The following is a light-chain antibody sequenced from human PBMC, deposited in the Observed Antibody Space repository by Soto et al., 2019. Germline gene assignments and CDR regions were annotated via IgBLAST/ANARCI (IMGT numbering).Light chain of an antibody. Sequence: DLQMTQSPSTLSASVGDRVTITCRASQSISTYLAWYQQKPGKAPKFLIYDASTLESGVPLRFSGSGSGTEFTLTISSLQPDDVATYYCQQYNSYSTFGPGTKVDI. CDR3: QQYNSYST. CDR1: QSISTY. CDR2: DAS. J-gene: IGKJ1*01. V-gene: IGKV1-5*01.